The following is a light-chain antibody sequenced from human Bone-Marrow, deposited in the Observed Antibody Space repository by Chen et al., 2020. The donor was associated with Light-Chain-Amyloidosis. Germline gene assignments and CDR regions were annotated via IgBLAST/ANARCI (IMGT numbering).Light chain of an antibody. CDR1: DLPTKY. V-gene: IGLV3-25*03. Sequence: SYELTQPPSVSVSPGQTSRITCSGDDLPTKYAYWYQQKPGQAPVQVIHRDTERPSGISERFSGTGSGTTATLTISGVQAEDEADYHCQSADSSGTYEVIFGGGTKLTV. CDR2: RDT. CDR3: QSADSSGTYEVI. J-gene: IGLJ2*01.